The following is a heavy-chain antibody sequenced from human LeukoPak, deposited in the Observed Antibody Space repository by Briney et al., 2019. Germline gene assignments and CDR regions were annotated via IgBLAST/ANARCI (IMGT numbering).Heavy chain of an antibody. CDR3: AKGWLAAAVDY. J-gene: IGHJ4*02. V-gene: IGHV3-30-3*01. CDR2: ISYDGSNK. D-gene: IGHD6-13*01. CDR1: GFTFSSYA. Sequence: GGSLRLSCAASGFTFSSYAKHWVRQAPGKGLEWVAVISYDGSNKYYADSVKGRFTISRDNSKNTLYLQMNSLRAEDTAVYYCAKGWLAAAVDYWGQGTLVTVSS.